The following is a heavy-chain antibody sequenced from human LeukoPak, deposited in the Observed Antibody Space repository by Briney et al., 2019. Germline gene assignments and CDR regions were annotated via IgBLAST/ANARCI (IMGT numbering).Heavy chain of an antibody. CDR1: GFTFSSYS. D-gene: IGHD5-18*01. Sequence: GGSLRLSCAASGFTFSSYSMNWVRQAPGEGVEWGSYISSSSSTIYYADSVKGGFTISRDNPKNSLYLQMNTLRAEDTAVYYCAREVGYSYGFSDYWGQGTLVTVSS. J-gene: IGHJ4*02. CDR3: AREVGYSYGFSDY. V-gene: IGHV3-48*01. CDR2: ISSSSSTI.